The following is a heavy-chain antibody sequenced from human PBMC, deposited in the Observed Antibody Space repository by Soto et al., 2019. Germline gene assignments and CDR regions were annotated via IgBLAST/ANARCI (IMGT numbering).Heavy chain of an antibody. CDR1: GFNFNSYV. J-gene: IGHJ5*02. V-gene: IGHV3-21*06. CDR2: ISSTRSYI. Sequence: NPGGSLRLSCATSGFNFNSYVMHWIRQAPGKGLEWVSSISSTRSYIHYADSVKGRFTISRDNAKNALYLEMNSLRADDTAVYYCMREGPDGTSRKCEQWFYPWGQGPLVAVSS. D-gene: IGHD2-2*01. CDR3: MREGPDGTSRKCEQWFYP.